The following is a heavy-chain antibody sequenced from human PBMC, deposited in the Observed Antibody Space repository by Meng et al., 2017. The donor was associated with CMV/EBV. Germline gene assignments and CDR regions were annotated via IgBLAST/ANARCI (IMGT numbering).Heavy chain of an antibody. V-gene: IGHV3-48*03. J-gene: IGHJ3*02. CDR1: GFTFSSYE. Sequence: GGSLRLSCAASGFTFSSYEMNWVRQAPGKGLEWVSYIRSSGSTIYYADSVKGRFTISRDNAKNSLYLQMNSLRAEDTAVYYCARNNAFDIWGQGTMVTVSS. CDR2: IRSSGSTI. CDR3: ARNNAFDI.